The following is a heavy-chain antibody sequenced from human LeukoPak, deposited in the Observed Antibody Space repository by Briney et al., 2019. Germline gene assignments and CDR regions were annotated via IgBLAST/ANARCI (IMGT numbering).Heavy chain of an antibody. CDR1: GGTFTSYA. J-gene: IGHJ5*02. D-gene: IGHD1-26*01. CDR2: IIPISGTT. CDR3: ARKLRLGGNWFDP. Sequence: SVKVSCKTSGGTFTSYAITWVRQAPGQGLEWMGKIIPISGTTNYAQKFQGRVTSTADESASTAYMELSSLRSEDTALYYCARKLRLGGNWFDPWGQGTLVTVSS. V-gene: IGHV1-69*13.